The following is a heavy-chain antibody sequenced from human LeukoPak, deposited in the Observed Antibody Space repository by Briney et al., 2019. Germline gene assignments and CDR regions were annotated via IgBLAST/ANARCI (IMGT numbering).Heavy chain of an antibody. CDR2: IWYDGIKK. CDR1: GFTVNNYG. V-gene: IGHV3-33*01. D-gene: IGHD7-27*01. CDR3: ARRIASTWGSIDY. Sequence: GGSLRLSCAASGFTVNNYGMHWVRQAPGKGLEWVAVIWYDGIKKYYGDSVKGRFTMSRDNSKNTLYLQMNSLRAEDTAVYYCARRIASTWGSIDYWGQGTLVTVSS. J-gene: IGHJ4*02.